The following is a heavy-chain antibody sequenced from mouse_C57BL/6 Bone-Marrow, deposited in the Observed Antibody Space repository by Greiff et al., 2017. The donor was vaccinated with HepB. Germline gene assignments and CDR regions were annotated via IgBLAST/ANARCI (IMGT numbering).Heavy chain of an antibody. Sequence: QVQLKESGPGLVQPSQSLSITCTVSGFSLTSYGVHWVRQSPGKGLEWLGVIWSGGSTNYNAAFISRPSISKDNSKSHVFFKMNSLQADDTAKYYCAKKVTTVVAGSSDYYAMDDWGQGTSVTVSS. CDR1: GFSLTSYG. D-gene: IGHD1-1*01. J-gene: IGHJ4*01. CDR3: AKKVTTVVAGSSDYYAMDD. V-gene: IGHV2-2*01. CDR2: IWSGGST.